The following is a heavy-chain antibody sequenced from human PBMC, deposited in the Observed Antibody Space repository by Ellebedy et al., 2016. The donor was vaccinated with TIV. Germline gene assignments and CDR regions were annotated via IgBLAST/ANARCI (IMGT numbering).Heavy chain of an antibody. J-gene: IGHJ4*02. CDR2: ISSRSSTI. CDR1: GFSVNSYS. D-gene: IGHD2-21*01. Sequence: GESLKISCAASGFSVNSYSMNWVRQAPGKGLEWVSYISSRSSTIYYADSVKGRFTISRDNGKNSLYLQMNSLRDEDTAMYYCARPLRNIVKGGFDYWGQGTLVTVSS. V-gene: IGHV3-48*02. CDR3: ARPLRNIVKGGFDY.